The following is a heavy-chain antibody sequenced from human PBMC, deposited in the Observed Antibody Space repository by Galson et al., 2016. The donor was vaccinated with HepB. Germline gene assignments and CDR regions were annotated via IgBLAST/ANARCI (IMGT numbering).Heavy chain of an antibody. V-gene: IGHV2-70*01. D-gene: IGHD6-13*01. Sequence: PALVKPTQTLTLTCTFSGFSLSTSGMRVIWIRQPPGKALEWLSLIDGGGDKYYSISLKTRLTISKDTSKNQVVLTMTNMDPVDTGTYYCARIRYTNTWYSYYYGMDVWCQGTAVTVSS. CDR2: IDGGGDK. CDR1: GFSLSTSGMR. J-gene: IGHJ6*02. CDR3: ARIRYTNTWYSYYYGMDV.